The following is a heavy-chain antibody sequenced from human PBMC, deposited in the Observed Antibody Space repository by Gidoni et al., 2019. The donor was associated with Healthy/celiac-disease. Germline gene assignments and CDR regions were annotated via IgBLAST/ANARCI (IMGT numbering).Heavy chain of an antibody. D-gene: IGHD3-16*01. Sequence: QVQLVQSGAEVKKPGASVKVSCKAAGYTFTSYAMHWVRQAPGQRLEWMGWINAGNGNTKYSQKFQGRVTITRDTSASTAYMELSSLRPEDTAVYYCALTEGLRLGELFSWGQGTLVTVSS. V-gene: IGHV1-3*01. CDR3: ALTEGLRLGELFS. J-gene: IGHJ5*02. CDR2: INAGNGNT. CDR1: GYTFTSYA.